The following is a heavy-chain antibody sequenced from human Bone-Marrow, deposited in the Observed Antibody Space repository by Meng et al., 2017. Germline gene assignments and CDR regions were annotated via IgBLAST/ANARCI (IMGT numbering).Heavy chain of an antibody. J-gene: IGHJ5*02. V-gene: IGHV4-4*02. D-gene: IGHD2-21*02. CDR3: ARKGVTPRGNWFDP. CDR2: IYHSGST. Sequence: SRPGRVKPSWTLAVTWPGSGGFFGVSTGCSLVRQPPGKGLECIGEIYHSGSTNYNPSLKSRVTISVDKSKNQFSLKLSSVTAADTAVYYCARKGVTPRGNWFDPWGQGTLVTVSS. CDR1: GGFFGVSTG.